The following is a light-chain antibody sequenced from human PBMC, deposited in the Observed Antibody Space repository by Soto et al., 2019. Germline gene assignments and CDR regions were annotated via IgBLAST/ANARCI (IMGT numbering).Light chain of an antibody. V-gene: IGKV1-39*01. Sequence: DIQMTQSPYSLSAFVGDRVTISFRASQSIASYLNWYQQKPGRAPKLLIYAAYNLQSGVPSRFSGSGSGTDFTLAISALQPDDFATYFCQQTYSIPLTFGGGTK. CDR1: QSIASY. J-gene: IGKJ4*01. CDR3: QQTYSIPLT. CDR2: AAY.